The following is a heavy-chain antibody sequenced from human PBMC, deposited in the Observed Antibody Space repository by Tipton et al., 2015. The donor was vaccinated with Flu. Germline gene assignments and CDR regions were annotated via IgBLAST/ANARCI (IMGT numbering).Heavy chain of an antibody. CDR2: ISSSANAI. Sequence: SLRFSCAASGFTFSYYEMNWVRQAPGKGLEWVAYISSSANAIHYADSVKGRFTISRDNAKNSLYLQMNSLRAEDTAIYFCARDHPEYVDNPQWYFDLWGRGTLVDVSS. J-gene: IGHJ2*01. CDR3: ARDHPEYVDNPQWYFDL. CDR1: GFTFSYYE. V-gene: IGHV3-48*03. D-gene: IGHD3-9*01.